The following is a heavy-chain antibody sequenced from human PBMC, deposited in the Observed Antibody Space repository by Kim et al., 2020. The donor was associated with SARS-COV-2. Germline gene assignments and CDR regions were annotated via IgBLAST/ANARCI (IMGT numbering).Heavy chain of an antibody. CDR1: GFTFSDYA. D-gene: IGHD3-22*01. J-gene: IGHJ4*02. V-gene: IGHV3-49*04. Sequence: GGSLRLSCTASGFTFSDYAMSWVRQAPGKGLEWVGFIRSTAYGGTTEYAASVKGRFTISRDDSKSIAYLQMNSLKTEDTAVYYCTRGPYDSSGNYGYWGEETLVSVSS. CDR2: IRSTAYGGTT. CDR3: TRGPYDSSGNYGY.